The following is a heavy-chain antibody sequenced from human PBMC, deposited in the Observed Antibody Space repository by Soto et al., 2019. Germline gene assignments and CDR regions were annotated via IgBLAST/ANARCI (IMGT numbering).Heavy chain of an antibody. CDR3: APREGYCTNGVCPLFDP. CDR2: ISGSGGST. V-gene: IGHV3-23*01. D-gene: IGHD2-8*01. J-gene: IGHJ5*02. Sequence: EVQLLESGGGLVQPGGSLRLSCAASGFTFSSYAMSWVRQAPGKGLEWVSAISGSGGSTYYADSVKGRFTISRDNSKNTLYLQTNSLRAEDTAVYYCAPREGYCTNGVCPLFDPWGQGTLVTVSS. CDR1: GFTFSSYA.